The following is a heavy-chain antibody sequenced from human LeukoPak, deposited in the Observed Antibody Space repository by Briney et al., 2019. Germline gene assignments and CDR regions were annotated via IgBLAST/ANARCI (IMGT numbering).Heavy chain of an antibody. Sequence: SETLSLTCTVSGGSISSSSYYWGWIRQPPGKGLEWIGSIYYSGSTYYNPSLKSRVTISVDTSKNQFSLKLSSVTAADTAVYYCARLDHRYYDFWSGSGPFDYWGQGTLVTVSS. CDR1: GGSISSSSYY. J-gene: IGHJ4*02. D-gene: IGHD3-3*01. V-gene: IGHV4-39*01. CDR3: ARLDHRYYDFWSGSGPFDY. CDR2: IYYSGST.